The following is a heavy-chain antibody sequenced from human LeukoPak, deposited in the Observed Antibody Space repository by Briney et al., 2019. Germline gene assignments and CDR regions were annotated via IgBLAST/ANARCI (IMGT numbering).Heavy chain of an antibody. CDR1: GYNFTSYG. CDR3: ARVEDYGDGYGMDV. V-gene: IGHV1-69*04. J-gene: IGHJ6*02. CDR2: IIPILGIA. D-gene: IGHD4-17*01. Sequence: SVKVSCKASGYNFTSYGISWVRQAPGQGLEWMGRIIPILGIANYAQKFQGRVTITADKSTSTAYMELSSLRSEDTAVYYCARVEDYGDGYGMDVWGQGTTVTVSS.